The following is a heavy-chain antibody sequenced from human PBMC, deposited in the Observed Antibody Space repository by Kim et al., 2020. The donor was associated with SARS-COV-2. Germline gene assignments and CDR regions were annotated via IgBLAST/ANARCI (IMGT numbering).Heavy chain of an antibody. CDR1: GGSISSSSYY. J-gene: IGHJ4*02. CDR3: ATITFGGVIVDD. V-gene: IGHV4-39*01. Sequence: SETLSLTCTVSGGSISSSSYYWGWIRQPPGKGLEWIGSIYYSGSTYYNPSLKSRVTISVDTSKNQFSLKLSSVTAADTAVYYCATITFGGVIVDDWGQGT. D-gene: IGHD3-16*02. CDR2: IYYSGST.